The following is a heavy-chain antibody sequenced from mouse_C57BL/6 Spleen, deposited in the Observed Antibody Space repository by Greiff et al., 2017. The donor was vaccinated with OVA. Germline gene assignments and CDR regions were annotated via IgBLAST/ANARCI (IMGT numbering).Heavy chain of an antibody. CDR3: AREKGAYYAMDY. CDR2: IYPGNGDT. V-gene: IGHV1-12*01. Sequence: QVQLQQSGAELVRPGASVKMSCKASGYTFTSYNMPWVKQTPRQGLEWIGAIYPGNGDTSYNQKFKGTATLTVDKSSSTAYMQLSSLTSEDSAVYFCAREKGAYYAMDYWGQGTSVTVSS. J-gene: IGHJ4*01. CDR1: GYTFTSYN.